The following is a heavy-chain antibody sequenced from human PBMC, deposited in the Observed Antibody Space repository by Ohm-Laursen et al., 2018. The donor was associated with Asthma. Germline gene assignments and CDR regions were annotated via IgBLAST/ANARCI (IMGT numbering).Heavy chain of an antibody. CDR2: ISYDRSNK. CDR1: GFTFSSYA. CDR3: ARSYSGYDYAFSH. V-gene: IGHV3-30-3*01. J-gene: IGHJ4*02. D-gene: IGHD5-12*01. Sequence: RSLRLSCTASGFTFSSYAMHWVRQAPGKGLEWVAVISYDRSNKYYADSVKGRFTISRDNSKNTLYLQMNSLRAEDTAVYYCARSYSGYDYAFSHWGQGTLVTVSS.